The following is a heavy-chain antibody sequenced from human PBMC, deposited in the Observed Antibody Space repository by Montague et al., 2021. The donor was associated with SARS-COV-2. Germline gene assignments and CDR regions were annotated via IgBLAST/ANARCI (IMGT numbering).Heavy chain of an antibody. J-gene: IGHJ3*01. D-gene: IGHD5-18*01. CDR2: IYSGDTA. CDR1: GFRVSSKY. V-gene: IGHV3-53*05. Sequence: SLRLSWAASGFRVSSKYMTWVRQPPGKGLEWVSTIYSGDTAYYADSVQGRFTISRDHSKNTVFLQMNSLRAEDTALYYCATFYVDTVSVTNAFDLWGQGTLVSVSS. CDR3: ATFYVDTVSVTNAFDL.